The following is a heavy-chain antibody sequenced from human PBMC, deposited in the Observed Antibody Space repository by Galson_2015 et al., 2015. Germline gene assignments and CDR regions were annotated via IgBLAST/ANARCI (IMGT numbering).Heavy chain of an antibody. CDR2: IKKDGSEK. J-gene: IGHJ4*02. CDR3: TRAAAPLFDY. D-gene: IGHD6-13*01. Sequence: SLRLSCAASGFTFSTYWMSWVRQAPGKGLEWVANIKKDGSEKYYVDSVKGRFTIFKDNAKRSLYLQMNSLRAEDTAVYYCTRAAAPLFDYWGQGALVTVSA. V-gene: IGHV3-7*03. CDR1: GFTFSTYW.